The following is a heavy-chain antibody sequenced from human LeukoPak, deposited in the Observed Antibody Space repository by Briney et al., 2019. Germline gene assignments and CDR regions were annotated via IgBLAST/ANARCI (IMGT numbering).Heavy chain of an antibody. J-gene: IGHJ4*02. Sequence: ASVKVSCKASGYTFTSYYMHWVRQAPGQGLEWMGIINPSGGSTSYAQKFQGRVTMTRDTSTSTVYIELSSLRSEDTAVYYCASRGFGVTGEVDYWGQGTLVTVSS. CDR1: GYTFTSYY. CDR3: ASRGFGVTGEVDY. CDR2: INPSGGST. V-gene: IGHV1-46*01. D-gene: IGHD3-10*01.